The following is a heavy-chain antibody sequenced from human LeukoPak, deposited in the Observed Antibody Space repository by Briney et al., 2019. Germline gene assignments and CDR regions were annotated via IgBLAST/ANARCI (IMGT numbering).Heavy chain of an antibody. D-gene: IGHD2-15*01. CDR1: GYTFTSYY. CDR2: INPSGGST. Sequence: ASVKVSCKASGYTFTSYYMHWVRQAPGQGLEWMGIINPSGGSTSYAQKFQGRVTMTRDTSTSTVYMELSSLRSEDTAVYYCARDGTKISSGANLEYWGQGTLVTVSS. J-gene: IGHJ4*02. V-gene: IGHV1-46*01. CDR3: ARDGTKISSGANLEY.